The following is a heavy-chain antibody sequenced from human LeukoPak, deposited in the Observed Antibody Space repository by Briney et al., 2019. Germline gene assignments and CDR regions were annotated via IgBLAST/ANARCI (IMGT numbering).Heavy chain of an antibody. CDR2: INHSGST. Sequence: SETLSLTCAVYGGSFSGYYWSWIRQPPGKGLEWIGEINHSGSTNYNPSLKSRVTISVDTSKNQFSLKLSSVTAADTAAYYCARGSWDIVVVPAAILFSGLNWFDPWGQGTLVTVSS. V-gene: IGHV4-34*01. CDR3: ARGSWDIVVVPAAILFSGLNWFDP. J-gene: IGHJ5*02. CDR1: GGSFSGYY. D-gene: IGHD2-2*01.